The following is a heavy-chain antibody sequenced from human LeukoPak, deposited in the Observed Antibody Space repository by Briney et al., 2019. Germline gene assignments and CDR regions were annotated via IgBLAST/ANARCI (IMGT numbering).Heavy chain of an antibody. J-gene: IGHJ6*02. CDR2: IYPANSDT. CDR3: ARHRADSNSPRGMDV. D-gene: IGHD1-1*01. V-gene: IGHV5-51*01. Sequence: GESLKISCKGSGYNLITYWIGWVRQMPGKGLEWMGIIYPANSDTRYSPSFQGQVTFSVDKSISTAYLQWSSLKASDTAMYYCARHRADSNSPRGMDVWGQGTTVTVSS. CDR1: GYNLITYW.